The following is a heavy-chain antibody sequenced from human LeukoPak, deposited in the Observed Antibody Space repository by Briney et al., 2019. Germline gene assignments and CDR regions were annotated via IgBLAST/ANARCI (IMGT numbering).Heavy chain of an antibody. Sequence: ASVTDSCKASGYTFTIYDINWVRPAAGQGLEWMGWMNPSSGDTGYSQKFQGRVAMTRNTSISTAYMELKSLRSEDTAVYYCARVDRRYCSGGSCFGPFDYWGQATLVTVSS. V-gene: IGHV1-8*01. CDR3: ARVDRRYCSGGSCFGPFDY. D-gene: IGHD2-15*01. CDR2: MNPSSGDT. CDR1: GYTFTIYD. J-gene: IGHJ4*02.